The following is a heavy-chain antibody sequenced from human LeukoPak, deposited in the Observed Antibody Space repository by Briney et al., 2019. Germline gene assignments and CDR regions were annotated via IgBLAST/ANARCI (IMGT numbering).Heavy chain of an antibody. Sequence: GGSLRLSCAASGFTFSDYYMSWIRQAPGKGLEWVSYISSSGSTIYYADSVKGRFTISRDNAKNSLYLQMNSLRAEDTAVYYCARESRILWFGTKPGSWLDPWGQGTLVTVSS. CDR2: ISSSGSTI. CDR1: GFTFSDYY. CDR3: ARESRILWFGTKPGSWLDP. V-gene: IGHV3-11*01. J-gene: IGHJ5*02. D-gene: IGHD3-10*01.